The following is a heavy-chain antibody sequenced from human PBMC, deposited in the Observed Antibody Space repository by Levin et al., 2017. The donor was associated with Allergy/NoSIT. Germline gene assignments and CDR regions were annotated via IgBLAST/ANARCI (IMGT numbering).Heavy chain of an antibody. V-gene: IGHV3-33*01. Sequence: LSLTCAASGFTFSSYGMHWVRQAPGKGLEWVAVIWYDGSNKYYADSVRGRFTISRDNSKNTLYLQMNSLRAEDTAVYYCARDLMTTVVRGYFDLWGRGTLVTVSS. J-gene: IGHJ2*01. CDR1: GFTFSSYG. CDR2: IWYDGSNK. CDR3: ARDLMTTVVRGYFDL. D-gene: IGHD4-23*01.